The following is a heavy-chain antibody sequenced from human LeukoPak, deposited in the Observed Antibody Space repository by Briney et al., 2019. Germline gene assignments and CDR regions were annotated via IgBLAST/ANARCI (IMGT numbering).Heavy chain of an antibody. CDR2: IKYDGSEK. J-gene: IGHJ4*02. CDR3: ARREATGCLSYGY. CDR1: GFTFSTYW. V-gene: IGHV3-7*05. Sequence: GGSLRLSCAASGFTFSTYWMSWVRQAPGQGLEWVATIKYDGSEKYYVDSVKGRFTISRDNAKNSLYLQISSLRVEDTAVYYCARREATGCLSYGYWGQGTLVTVSP. D-gene: IGHD6-19*01.